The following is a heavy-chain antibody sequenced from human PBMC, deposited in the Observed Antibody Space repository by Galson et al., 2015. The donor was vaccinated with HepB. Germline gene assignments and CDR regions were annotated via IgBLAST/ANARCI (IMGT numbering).Heavy chain of an antibody. CDR2: IYPDDSDP. CDR3: ARADWTMVDPYYLDY. Sequence: QSGAEVKKPGESLKISCKSSGYSFTSYWIGWVRRMPGKGLEWMGIIYPDDSDPRYSPSFQGQVTIPADNSISTAYLQWSSLKASDTAVYYCARADWTMVDPYYLDYWGQGTLVTVAS. CDR1: GYSFTSYW. V-gene: IGHV5-51*01. D-gene: IGHD4/OR15-4a*01. J-gene: IGHJ4*02.